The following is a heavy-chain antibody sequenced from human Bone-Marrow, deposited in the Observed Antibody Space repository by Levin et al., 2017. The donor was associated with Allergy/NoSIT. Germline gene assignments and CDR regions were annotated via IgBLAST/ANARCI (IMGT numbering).Heavy chain of an antibody. CDR3: ARGLGYGGVSGIYWFDP. CDR2: MNPNSGNT. D-gene: IGHD4-23*01. Sequence: GESLKISCKASGYTFTSYDINWVRQATGQGLEWMGWMNPNSGNTGYAQKFQGRVTMTRNTSISTAYMELSSLRSEDTAVYYCARGLGYGGVSGIYWFDPWGQGTLVTVSS. V-gene: IGHV1-8*01. CDR1: GYTFTSYD. J-gene: IGHJ5*02.